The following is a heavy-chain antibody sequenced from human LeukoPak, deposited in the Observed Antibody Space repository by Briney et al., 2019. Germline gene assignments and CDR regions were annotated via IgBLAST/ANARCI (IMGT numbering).Heavy chain of an antibody. D-gene: IGHD4-23*01. Sequence: GGSLRLSCAASGFTFSSYAMHWVRQAPGQGLEWMGIINPSGGSTSYAQKFQGRVTMTRDTSTSTVYMELSSLRSEDTAVYYCARDLDYGGNVFDPWGQGTLVTVSS. CDR3: ARDLDYGGNVFDP. CDR1: GFTFSSYA. V-gene: IGHV1-46*01. J-gene: IGHJ5*02. CDR2: INPSGGST.